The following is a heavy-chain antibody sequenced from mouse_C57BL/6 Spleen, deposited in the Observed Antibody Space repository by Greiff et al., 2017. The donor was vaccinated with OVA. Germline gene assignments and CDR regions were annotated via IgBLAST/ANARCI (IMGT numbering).Heavy chain of an antibody. D-gene: IGHD1-1*01. V-gene: IGHV1-81*01. J-gene: IGHJ1*03. CDR3: AKEDTTVVSTWYFDV. Sequence: QVQLQQSGAELARPGASVKLSCKASGYTFTSYGISWVKQRTGQGLEWIGEIYPRSGNTYYNEKFKGKATLTADKSSSTAYMELRSLTSEDYAVYFCAKEDTTVVSTWYFDVWGTGTTVTVSS. CDR1: GYTFTSYG. CDR2: IYPRSGNT.